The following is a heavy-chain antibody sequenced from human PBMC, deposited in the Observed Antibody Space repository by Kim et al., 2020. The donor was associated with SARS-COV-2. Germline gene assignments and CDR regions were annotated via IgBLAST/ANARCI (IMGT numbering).Heavy chain of an antibody. CDR3: ARHDGSGGYVDY. V-gene: IGHV4-39*01. CDR2: IYYSGST. Sequence: SETLSLTCTVSGGSISSSSYYWGWIRQPPGKGLEWIGSIYYSGSTYYNPSLKSRVTISVDTSKNQFSLKLSSVTTADTAVYYCARHDGSGGYVDYWGQGT. D-gene: IGHD2-15*01. J-gene: IGHJ4*02. CDR1: GGSISSSSYY.